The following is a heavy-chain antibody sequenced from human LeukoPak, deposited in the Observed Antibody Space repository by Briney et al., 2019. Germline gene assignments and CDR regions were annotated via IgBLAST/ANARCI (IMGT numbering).Heavy chain of an antibody. CDR1: GYTFTSYG. Sequence: ASVTVSCTASGYTFTSYGISWVRRAPGQGLEWMGWISAYSGSTNYARKLQGRLTMTTDTSTSTAYMELRRLRSDDTAVYYCARSHNVYFDYWGQGTLLTV. D-gene: IGHD5-24*01. CDR3: ARSHNVYFDY. CDR2: ISAYSGST. J-gene: IGHJ4*02. V-gene: IGHV1-18*01.